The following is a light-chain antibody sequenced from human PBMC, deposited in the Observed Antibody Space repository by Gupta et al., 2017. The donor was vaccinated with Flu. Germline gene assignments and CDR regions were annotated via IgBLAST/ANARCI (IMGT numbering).Light chain of an antibody. Sequence: QSALTQPASVSGSPGQSITISCTGTSSDVGGYNYVSWYQQHPGKAPKLMVYEVSSRPSGVSNRFSGSKTGNKASLTTSGLKAEEEADDYCSSYTGSSTYVVFGGGTKLTVL. CDR1: SSDVGGYNY. V-gene: IGLV2-14*01. CDR2: EVS. J-gene: IGLJ2*01. CDR3: SSYTGSSTYVV.